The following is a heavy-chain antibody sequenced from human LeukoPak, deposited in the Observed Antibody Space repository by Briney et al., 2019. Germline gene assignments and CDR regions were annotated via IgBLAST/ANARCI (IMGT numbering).Heavy chain of an antibody. CDR1: GYTFTSYG. CDR3: ARDIVVVVAADYYYGMDV. Sequence: ASVKVSCKASGYTFTSYGISWVRQAPGQGLEWMGWISAYNGNTNYAQKLQGRVTMTTDTSTSTAYTELRSLRSDDTAVYYCARDIVVVVAADYYYGMDVWGQGTTVTVSS. J-gene: IGHJ6*02. D-gene: IGHD2-15*01. V-gene: IGHV1-18*01. CDR2: ISAYNGNT.